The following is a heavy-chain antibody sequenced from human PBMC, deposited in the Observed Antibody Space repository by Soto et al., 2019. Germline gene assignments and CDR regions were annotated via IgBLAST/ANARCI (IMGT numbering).Heavy chain of an antibody. J-gene: IGHJ3*02. CDR2: IYYSGST. V-gene: IGHV4-39*07. Sequence: SETLSLTCTVSGGSISSSSYYWGWIRQPPGKGLEWIGSIYYSGSTNYNPSLKSRVTISVDKSKNQFSLKLSSVTAADTAVYYCARDIIAGAGTPEWAALDIWGRGTMVTVS. D-gene: IGHD6-19*01. CDR3: ARDIIAGAGTPEWAALDI. CDR1: GGSISSSSYY.